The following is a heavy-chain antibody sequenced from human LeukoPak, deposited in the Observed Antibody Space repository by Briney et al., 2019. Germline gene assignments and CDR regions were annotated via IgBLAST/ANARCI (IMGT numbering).Heavy chain of an antibody. V-gene: IGHV4-30-2*01. D-gene: IGHD5-12*01. Sequence: SETLSLTCTVSGGSISSGGYYRSWIRQPPGKGLEWIGYIYHSGSTYYNPSLKSRVTISVDRSKNQFSLKLSSVTAADTAVYYCARKSGPYYFDYWGQGTLVTVSS. CDR2: IYHSGST. J-gene: IGHJ4*02. CDR3: ARKSGPYYFDY. CDR1: GGSISSGGYY.